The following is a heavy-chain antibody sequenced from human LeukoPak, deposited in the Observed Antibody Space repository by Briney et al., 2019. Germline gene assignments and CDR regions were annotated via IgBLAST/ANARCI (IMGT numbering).Heavy chain of an antibody. CDR3: ARTGRTAMVLGSYYFDY. J-gene: IGHJ4*02. CDR1: GGSFSGYY. D-gene: IGHD5-18*01. V-gene: IGHV4-34*01. CDR2: INHSGST. Sequence: SETLSLTCAVYGGSFSGYYWSWIRQPPGKGLEWIGEINHSGSTNHNPSLKSRVTISVDTSKNQFSLKLSSVTAADTAVYYCARTGRTAMVLGSYYFDYWGQGTLVTVSS.